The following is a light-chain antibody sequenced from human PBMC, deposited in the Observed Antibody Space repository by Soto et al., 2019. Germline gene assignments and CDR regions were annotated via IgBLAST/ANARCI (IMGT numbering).Light chain of an antibody. V-gene: IGKV1-5*01. J-gene: IGKJ1*01. CDR2: DAS. CDR1: QSISSW. Sequence: GDRVTITCRASQSISSWLAWYQQKPGKAPKLLIYDASSLESGVPSRFSGSGSGTEFTLTISSLQPDDFATYYCQQYNSYWTFGQGTRWIS. CDR3: QQYNSYWT.